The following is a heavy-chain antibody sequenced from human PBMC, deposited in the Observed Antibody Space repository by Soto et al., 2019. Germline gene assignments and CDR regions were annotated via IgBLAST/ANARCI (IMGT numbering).Heavy chain of an antibody. CDR2: INPNSGGT. D-gene: IGHD2-21*02. Sequence: QVQLVQSGAEVKKPGASVKVSCKASGYTFTGYYMHWVRQAPGQGLEWMGWINPNSGGTNYAQKVQGWVTMARDTSISTAYMELSRLRSDDTAVYYCARDLESGYCGGDCYSTFDYWGQGTLVTVSS. CDR3: ARDLESGYCGGDCYSTFDY. J-gene: IGHJ4*02. V-gene: IGHV1-2*04. CDR1: GYTFTGYY.